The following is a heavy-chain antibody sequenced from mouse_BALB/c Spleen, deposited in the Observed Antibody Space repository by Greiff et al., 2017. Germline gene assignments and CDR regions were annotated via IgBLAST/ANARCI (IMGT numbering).Heavy chain of an antibody. D-gene: IGHD2-14*01. Sequence: EVKVVESGGGLVKPGGSLKLSCAASGFTFSDYYMYWVRQTPEKRLEWVATISDGGSYTYYPDSVKGRFTISRDNAKNNLYLQMSSLKSEDTAMYYCARDRYDDYYAMDYWGQGTSVTVSS. V-gene: IGHV5-4*02. CDR2: ISDGGSYT. CDR1: GFTFSDYY. CDR3: ARDRYDDYYAMDY. J-gene: IGHJ4*01.